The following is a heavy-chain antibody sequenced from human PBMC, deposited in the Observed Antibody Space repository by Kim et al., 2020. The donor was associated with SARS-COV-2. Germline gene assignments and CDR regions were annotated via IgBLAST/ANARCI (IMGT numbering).Heavy chain of an antibody. CDR1: GFTFSTYW. CDR3: ARTSLYDSGAYEDY. V-gene: IGHV3-7*01. D-gene: IGHD3-22*01. J-gene: IGHJ4*02. Sequence: LSLTCAASGFTFSTYWMTWVRQVPGKGLEWVANIGQDGSRKNYVDSVKGRFTISRDNAKNALYMQMNNLGAEDTAVFYCARTSLYDSGAYEDYWGQGTLVTVSS. CDR2: IGQDGSRK.